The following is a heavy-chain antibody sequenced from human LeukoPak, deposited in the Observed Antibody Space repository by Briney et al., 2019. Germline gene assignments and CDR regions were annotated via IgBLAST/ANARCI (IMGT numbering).Heavy chain of an antibody. CDR2: ISSSGSTI. CDR3: ARDQSGYASLDY. D-gene: IGHD5-12*01. Sequence: GGSLRLSCAASGFTFSSYEMNWVRQAPGKGLKWVSYISSSGSTIYYADSVKGRFTISRDNAKNSLYLQMNSLRAEDTAVYYCARDQSGYASLDYWGQGTLVTVSS. CDR1: GFTFSSYE. V-gene: IGHV3-48*03. J-gene: IGHJ4*02.